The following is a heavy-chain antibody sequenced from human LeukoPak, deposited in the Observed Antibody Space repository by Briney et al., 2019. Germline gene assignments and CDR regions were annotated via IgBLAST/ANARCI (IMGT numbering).Heavy chain of an antibody. V-gene: IGHV4-4*07. CDR2: IYTSGST. J-gene: IGHJ4*02. CDR1: GGSISSYY. CDR3: ARLQYGLEYSGYDYIDY. Sequence: SETLSLTCTVSGGSISSYYWGWIRQPAGKGLEWIGRIYTSGSTYYNPSLKSRVTISVDTSKNQFSLKLSSVTAADTAVYYCARLQYGLEYSGYDYIDYWGQGTLVTVSS. D-gene: IGHD5-12*01.